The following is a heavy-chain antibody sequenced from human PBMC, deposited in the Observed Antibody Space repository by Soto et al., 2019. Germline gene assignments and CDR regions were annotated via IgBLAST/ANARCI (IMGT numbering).Heavy chain of an antibody. CDR3: ARTLFGWAISFDP. D-gene: IGHD3-3*01. CDR2: IYYSGST. J-gene: IGHJ5*02. Sequence: QVQLQESGPGLVKPSETLSLTCTVSGGSISSYYWSWIRQPPGKGLEWIWYIYYSGSTNYNPSLTCRLTTSVHTSKNPFSLKLSSVTAADTAVYYCARTLFGWAISFDPWGQGTLVTVSS. CDR1: GGSISSYY. V-gene: IGHV4-59*01.